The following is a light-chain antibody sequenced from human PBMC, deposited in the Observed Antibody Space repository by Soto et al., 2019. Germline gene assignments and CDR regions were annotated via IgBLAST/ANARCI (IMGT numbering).Light chain of an antibody. CDR3: RQYGSPAPWR. CDR2: ETS. Sequence: IVLTQSPGSLSLSPGDRATLSCRASQSVYSDYVAWYQKKPRQAPKILLYETSSRATGIPDRFSSSGSGTDFTLTIIGRVHDDFAVYSRRQYGSPAPWRFGQRTKVDMK. V-gene: IGKV3-20*01. CDR1: QSVYSDY. J-gene: IGKJ1*01.